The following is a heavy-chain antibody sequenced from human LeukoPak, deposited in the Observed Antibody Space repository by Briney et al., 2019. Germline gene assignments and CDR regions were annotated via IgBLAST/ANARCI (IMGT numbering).Heavy chain of an antibody. J-gene: IGHJ4*02. CDR2: IWSDGSNK. Sequence: GRSLRLSCAASGLSFSDYGMHWVRQAPGKGLEWVAVIWSDGSNKYYADSVKGRFTISRDNSKNTLYLQMNSLRAEDTAVYYCAKEGPFQYFDYWGQGTPVTVSS. D-gene: IGHD2/OR15-2a*01. CDR1: GLSFSDYG. CDR3: AKEGPFQYFDY. V-gene: IGHV3-33*06.